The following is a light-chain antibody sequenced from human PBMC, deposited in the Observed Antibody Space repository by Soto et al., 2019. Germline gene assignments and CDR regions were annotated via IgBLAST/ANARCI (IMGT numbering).Light chain of an antibody. V-gene: IGKV1-39*01. Sequence: DIQMTQSPSSLHASVGERDTITCRARQSISSYLNWYQQKPGKAPKLLIYAASSLQSGVPSRFSGSGSGTDFTLTISSLQPEDFATYYCQQSYSTLGTFGQGTRLEI. CDR1: QSISSY. J-gene: IGKJ5*01. CDR3: QQSYSTLGT. CDR2: AAS.